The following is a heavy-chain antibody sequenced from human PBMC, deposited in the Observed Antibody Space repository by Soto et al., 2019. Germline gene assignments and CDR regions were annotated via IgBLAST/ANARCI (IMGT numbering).Heavy chain of an antibody. CDR2: ISSSSSYI. V-gene: IGHV3-21*01. J-gene: IGHJ4*02. Sequence: EVQLLESGGDLIQPGGSLRLSCAASGFTFSNYAMSWVRQAPGKGLEWVSSISSSSSYIYYADSVKGRFTISRDNAKNSLYLQMNSLRAEDTAVYYCARGSRVGATILDYWGQGTLVTVSS. D-gene: IGHD1-26*01. CDR3: ARGSRVGATILDY. CDR1: GFTFSNYA.